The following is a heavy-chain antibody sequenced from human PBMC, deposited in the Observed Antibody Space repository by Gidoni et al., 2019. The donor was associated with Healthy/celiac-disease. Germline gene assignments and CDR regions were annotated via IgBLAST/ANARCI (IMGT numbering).Heavy chain of an antibody. V-gene: IGHV1-18*01. CDR2: ISAYNGNT. D-gene: IGHD2-2*01. J-gene: IGHJ4*02. CDR1: GYTFTSSG. Sequence: QVQLVQSGAEVKKPAAAVKVSCKASGYTFTSSGSSWVRKAPGQGLEWMGWISAYNGNTNYAQKLQGRVTMTTDTSTSTAYMELRSLRSDDTAVYYCARVGVVPAAMRLSLTSAIDYWGQGTLVTVSS. CDR3: ARVGVVPAAMRLSLTSAIDY.